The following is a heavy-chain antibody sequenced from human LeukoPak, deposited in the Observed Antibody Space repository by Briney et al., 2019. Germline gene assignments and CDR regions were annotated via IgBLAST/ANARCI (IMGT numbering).Heavy chain of an antibody. CDR3: VNDRGYFDL. CDR2: INHSGRT. Sequence: PSETPSLTCAVYGGSFSDYYWFWIRQPPGKGLEWIGEINHSGRTSYNPSLKSQVTISVDTSKNQYSLKLSSVTAADTAGYYCVNDRGYFDLWGRGTLVTVSS. V-gene: IGHV4-34*01. J-gene: IGHJ2*01. CDR1: GGSFSDYY. D-gene: IGHD1-1*01.